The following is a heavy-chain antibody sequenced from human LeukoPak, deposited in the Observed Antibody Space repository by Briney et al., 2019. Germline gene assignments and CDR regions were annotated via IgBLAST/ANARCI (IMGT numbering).Heavy chain of an antibody. CDR3: AKDRGRYYDSSGYYWGYYFDS. D-gene: IGHD3-22*01. V-gene: IGHV3-11*01. CDR1: GFTFSDYY. J-gene: IGHJ4*02. CDR2: ISSSGSTI. Sequence: GGSLRLSCAASGFTFSDYYMSWIRQAPGKGLEWVSYISSSGSTIYYADSVKGRFTISRDNSMDTLYLQMSSLRAEDTAVYYCAKDRGRYYDSSGYYWGYYFDSWGQGILVTVST.